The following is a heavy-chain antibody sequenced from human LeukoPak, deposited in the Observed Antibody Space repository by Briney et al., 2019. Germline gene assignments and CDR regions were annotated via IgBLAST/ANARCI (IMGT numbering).Heavy chain of an antibody. Sequence: GGSLRLSCAASGFTFSSYAMSWVRQAPGEGLEWVSAICSVGASTYYADSVKGRFTISRDNSKNTLYLQMNSLRADDTAVYYCVRCGVDFFSFWGEGTLVTVSS. V-gene: IGHV3-23*01. D-gene: IGHD2-21*01. CDR3: VRCGVDFFSF. CDR1: GFTFSSYA. J-gene: IGHJ4*02. CDR2: ICSVGAST.